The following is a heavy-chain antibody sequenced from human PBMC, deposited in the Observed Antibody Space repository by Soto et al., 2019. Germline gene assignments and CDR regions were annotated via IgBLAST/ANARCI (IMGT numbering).Heavy chain of an antibody. Sequence: GGSLRLSCAASGFTFSSYAMSWVRQAPGKGLEWVSTISGSGGSTYYADSVRGRFSISRDNSKNTLYLQMNSLRAEDTAVYYCAKHGGNYLDYWGQGTLVTVSS. CDR2: ISGSGGST. V-gene: IGHV3-23*01. CDR3: AKHGGNYLDY. J-gene: IGHJ4*02. CDR1: GFTFSSYA. D-gene: IGHD3-16*01.